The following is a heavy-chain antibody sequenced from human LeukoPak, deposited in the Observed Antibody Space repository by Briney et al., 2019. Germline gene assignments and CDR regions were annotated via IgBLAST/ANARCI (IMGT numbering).Heavy chain of an antibody. V-gene: IGHV3-53*01. D-gene: IGHD4-17*01. CDR3: ARPKGYGDYEYMDV. Sequence: GGSLRLSCAASGFTVSSNYMSWVRQAPGKGLEWASVIYSGGSTYYADSVKGRFTISRDNSKNTLYLQMNSRRAEDTAVYYCARPKGYGDYEYMDVWGKGTTVTVSS. CDR2: IYSGGST. J-gene: IGHJ6*03. CDR1: GFTVSSNY.